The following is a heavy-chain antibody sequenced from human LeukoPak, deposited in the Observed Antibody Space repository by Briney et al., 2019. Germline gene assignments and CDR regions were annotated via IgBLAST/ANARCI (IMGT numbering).Heavy chain of an antibody. CDR2: IYYTGNT. CDR1: GGSISSGSYY. V-gene: IGHV4-61*01. J-gene: IGHJ5*01. Sequence: SETLSLTCTVSGGSISSGSYYWNWIRQPPGKGLEWIGYIYYTGNTNYNPSLKSRVTISVDTSKNQFSLKLSSVTAADTAVYYCARDRLQLQSWGXGTLVTVSS. CDR3: ARDRLQLQS. D-gene: IGHD5-24*01.